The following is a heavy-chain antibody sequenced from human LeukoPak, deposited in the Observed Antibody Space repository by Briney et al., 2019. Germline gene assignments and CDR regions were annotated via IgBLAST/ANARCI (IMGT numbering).Heavy chain of an antibody. J-gene: IGHJ5*02. CDR3: ARDQSGGDQYSSNWFDP. CDR2: IIPIFGTA. V-gene: IGHV1-69*05. CDR1: GGTFSSYA. D-gene: IGHD1-26*01. Sequence: ASVKVSCKASGGTFSSYAISWVRQAPGQGLEWMGGIIPIFGTANYAQKFQGRVTITTDESTSTAYMELSSLRSEDTAVYYCARDQSGGDQYSSNWFDPWGQGTLVTVSS.